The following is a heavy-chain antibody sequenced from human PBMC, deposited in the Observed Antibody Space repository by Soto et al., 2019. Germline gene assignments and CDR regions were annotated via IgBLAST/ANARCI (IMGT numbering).Heavy chain of an antibody. CDR3: ATERSAQYFDY. J-gene: IGHJ4*02. V-gene: IGHV1-69*06. D-gene: IGHD1-1*01. CDR2: IMPTFGSA. Sequence: SVKVSCKASGGSFSSHGIAWVRQVPGQGLEWVGGIMPTFGSATYAPKFQGRVTITADKSTSTAYMELRSLRSEDTAVYYCATERSAQYFDYWGQGTLVTVSS. CDR1: GGSFSSHG.